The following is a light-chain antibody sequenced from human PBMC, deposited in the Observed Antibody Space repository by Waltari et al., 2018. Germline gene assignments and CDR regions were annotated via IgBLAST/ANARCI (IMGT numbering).Light chain of an antibody. CDR3: SSYTSSSTLVV. CDR2: EVS. J-gene: IGLJ2*01. Sequence: QSALTQPASVSGSPGPSITLSCTGTSSDVCGYNYVSWYQQHPGKAPKLMIYEVSNRPSGVSNRFSGSKSGNTASLTISGLQAEDEADYYCSSYTSSSTLVVFGGGTKLTVL. V-gene: IGLV2-14*01. CDR1: SSDVCGYNY.